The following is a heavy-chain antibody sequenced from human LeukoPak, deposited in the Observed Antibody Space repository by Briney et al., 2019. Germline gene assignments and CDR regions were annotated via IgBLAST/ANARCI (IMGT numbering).Heavy chain of an antibody. CDR1: GDSISSSSSY. CDR3: VRHYYDSTGFDRSYYYYGMDV. Sequence: SETLSLTCTVSGDSISSSSSYWGWVRQPLGKGLEWIGSIYYSGRPYYSPSPRSRVTMSVDTSKNQFSLKLSSVTAADTAVYYCVRHYYDSTGFDRSYYYYGMDVWGHGTVVTVSS. V-gene: IGHV4-39*01. J-gene: IGHJ6*02. CDR2: IYYSGRP. D-gene: IGHD3-22*01.